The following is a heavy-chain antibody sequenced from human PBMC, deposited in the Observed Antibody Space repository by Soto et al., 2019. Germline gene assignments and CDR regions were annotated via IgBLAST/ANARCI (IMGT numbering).Heavy chain of an antibody. D-gene: IGHD3-10*01. CDR2: IYYSGST. V-gene: IGHV4-30-4*01. Sequence: SETLSLTCTVSGGSISSGDYYWSWIRQPPGKGLEWIGYIYYSGSTYYNPSLKSRVTISVDTSKNQFSLKLSSVTAADTAVYYCARERGFKVRRVIGAPLDVWGQGTTATVSS. CDR3: ARERGFKVRRVIGAPLDV. J-gene: IGHJ6*02. CDR1: GGSISSGDYY.